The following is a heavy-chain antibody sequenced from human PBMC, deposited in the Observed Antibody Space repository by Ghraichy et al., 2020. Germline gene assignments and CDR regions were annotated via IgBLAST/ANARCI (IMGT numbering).Heavy chain of an antibody. CDR1: GGSIGRSNYY. V-gene: IGHV4-39*01. CDR3: ARLSQEYSSSWVFVY. Sequence: SETLSLTCSVSGGSIGRSNYYWGWLRQPPGKELEWIGSIDYSGSTYNNPSLRSRVIISVDTSKKQFSLRLSSVTAADTAVYYCARLSQEYSSSWVFVYWG. CDR2: IDYSGST. J-gene: IGHJ4*01. D-gene: IGHD6-13*01.